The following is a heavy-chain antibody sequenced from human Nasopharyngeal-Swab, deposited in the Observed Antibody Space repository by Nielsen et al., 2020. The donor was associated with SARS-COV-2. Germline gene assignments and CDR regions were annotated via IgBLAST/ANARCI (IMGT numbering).Heavy chain of an antibody. Sequence: GESLKISCAASGFTFSSYSMNWVRQAPGKGLEWVSYISSSSSTIYYADSVKGRFTISRDNVKNSLFLQMNSLRDEDTAVYYCASPSLLWFGEDRFDLWGQGTLVTVSS. V-gene: IGHV3-48*02. D-gene: IGHD3-10*01. CDR1: GFTFSSYS. CDR2: ISSSSSTI. J-gene: IGHJ3*01. CDR3: ASPSLLWFGEDRFDL.